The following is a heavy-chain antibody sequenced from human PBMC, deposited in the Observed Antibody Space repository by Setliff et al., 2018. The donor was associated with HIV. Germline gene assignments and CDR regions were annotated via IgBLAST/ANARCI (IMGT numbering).Heavy chain of an antibody. CDR1: GYDFTYYS. Sequence: ASVKVSCKASGYDFTYYSLHWVRQAPGQGLEWMGWINPNGGYTNYAQKFLGRVTMTQDTSFTTAYLELSRLGSDDTAVYYCAADNYNCNSFDSWGQGTLVTVSS. V-gene: IGHV1-2*02. D-gene: IGHD3-3*01. CDR3: AADNYNCNSFDS. CDR2: INPNGGYT. J-gene: IGHJ4*02.